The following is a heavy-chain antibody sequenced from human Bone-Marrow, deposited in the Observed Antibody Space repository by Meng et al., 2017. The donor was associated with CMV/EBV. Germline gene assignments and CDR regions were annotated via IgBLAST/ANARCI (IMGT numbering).Heavy chain of an antibody. Sequence: QQQLQKSRPGLVKPSPTLHLTCSISGARFSSNSAAWNWIRQSPSRGLEWLGRTYYRSKWYNDYAVSVKSRITINPDTSKNQFPLQLNSVTPEDTAVYYCARVGSSTSCYECYFDYWGQGTLVTVSS. CDR3: ARVGSSTSCYECYFDY. CDR2: TYYRSKWYN. V-gene: IGHV6-1*01. J-gene: IGHJ4*02. D-gene: IGHD2-2*01. CDR1: GARFSSNSAA.